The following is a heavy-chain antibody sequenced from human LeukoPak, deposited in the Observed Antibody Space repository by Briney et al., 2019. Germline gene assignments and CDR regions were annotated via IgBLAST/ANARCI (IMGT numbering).Heavy chain of an antibody. Sequence: SSETLSLTCAVHGGSFSGYYWSWIRQPPGKGLEWIGEINHSGSTNYNPSLKSRVTMSVDTSKNQFSLKLSSVTAADTAVYYCARDGEGGSSGWYGNYYYYYMDVWGKGTTVTISS. CDR2: INHSGST. V-gene: IGHV4-34*01. CDR1: GGSFSGYY. D-gene: IGHD6-13*01. CDR3: ARDGEGGSSGWYGNYYYYYMDV. J-gene: IGHJ6*03.